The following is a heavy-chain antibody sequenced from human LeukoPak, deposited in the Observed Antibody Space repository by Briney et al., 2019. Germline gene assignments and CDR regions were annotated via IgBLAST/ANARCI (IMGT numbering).Heavy chain of an antibody. V-gene: IGHV4-34*01. CDR3: AGYDSSGYYYFY. J-gene: IGHJ4*02. D-gene: IGHD3-22*01. CDR2: INHSGST. Sequence: SSETLSLTCAVYGGSFSGYYWSWIRQPPGKGLEWIGEINHSGSTNYNPSLKSRVTISVDTSKNQFSLKLSSVTGADTAVYYCAGYDSSGYYYFYWGQGTLVTVSS. CDR1: GGSFSGYY.